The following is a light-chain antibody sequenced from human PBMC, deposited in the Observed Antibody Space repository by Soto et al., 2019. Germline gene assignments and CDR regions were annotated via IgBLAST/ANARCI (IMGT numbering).Light chain of an antibody. J-gene: IGLJ2*01. Sequence: QLVLTQPASVSGSPGQSITISCTGTSSDVGGYDYVSWYQQHPGKAPKLMIYDVNIRPSGVSIRFSGSKSGNTASLTISGLQAEDEADYYCSSYTSRSNVIFGGGTKLTVL. V-gene: IGLV2-14*03. CDR3: SSYTSRSNVI. CDR2: DVN. CDR1: SSDVGGYDY.